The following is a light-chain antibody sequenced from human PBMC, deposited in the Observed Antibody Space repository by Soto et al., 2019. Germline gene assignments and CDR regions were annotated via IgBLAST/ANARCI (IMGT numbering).Light chain of an antibody. CDR3: QQYAGSPRT. J-gene: IGKJ1*01. CDR1: QNLGTLY. CDR2: SAS. V-gene: IGKV3-20*01. Sequence: EIVLTQSPGTLSLSPGARGTLSCRASQNLGTLYLAWFQQKSGQAPRLLIYSASRRATGIPDRFTGSGSVTDFTLTITRVEADDFAVYFCQQYAGSPRTFGQGTKVEIK.